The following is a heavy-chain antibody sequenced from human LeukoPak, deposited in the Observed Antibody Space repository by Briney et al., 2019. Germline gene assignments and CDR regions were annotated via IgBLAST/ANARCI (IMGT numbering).Heavy chain of an antibody. V-gene: IGHV1-18*01. CDR3: ARGYYDSSGYYSPDY. Sequence: VASVKVSCKASGYTFTSYGISWVRQAPGQGLEWMGWISAYNGNTNYAQKLQGRVTMTTDTSTSTAYMELRSLRSDDTVVYYCARGYYDSSGYYSPDYWGQGTLVTVSS. CDR2: ISAYNGNT. D-gene: IGHD3-22*01. CDR1: GYTFTSYG. J-gene: IGHJ4*02.